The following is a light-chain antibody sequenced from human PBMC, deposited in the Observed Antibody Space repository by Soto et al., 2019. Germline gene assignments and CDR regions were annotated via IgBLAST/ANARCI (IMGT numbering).Light chain of an antibody. CDR1: QSISSSY. J-gene: IGKJ5*01. Sequence: MTQSPVTLSVSPGERATLSCRASQSISSSYLAWYQQKPGQAPRLLIYGASTRATGIPDRFSGSGSGTDFTLTISRLEPEDFAVYYCQQYSSSPSITFGQGTRLEIK. V-gene: IGKV3-20*01. CDR3: QQYSSSPSIT. CDR2: GAS.